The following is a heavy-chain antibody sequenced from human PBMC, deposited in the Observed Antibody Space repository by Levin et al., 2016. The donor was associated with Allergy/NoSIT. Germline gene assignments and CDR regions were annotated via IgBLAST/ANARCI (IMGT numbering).Heavy chain of an antibody. J-gene: IGHJ4*02. V-gene: IGHV5-51*01. CDR3: ARLWGGSDGRPDY. CDR2: IYPSDSDT. CDR1: GYTFLTYW. D-gene: IGHD3-16*01. Sequence: GESLKISCEGSGYTFLTYWIGWVRQMPGKGLEWMGIIYPSDSDTRYSPSFQGQVTITVDKSISTASLQWSSLKASDTAMYYCARLWGGSDGRPDYWGQGTLVTVSS.